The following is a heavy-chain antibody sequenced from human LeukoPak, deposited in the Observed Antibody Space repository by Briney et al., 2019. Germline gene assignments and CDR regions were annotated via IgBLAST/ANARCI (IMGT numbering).Heavy chain of an antibody. J-gene: IGHJ4*02. CDR3: ARDSCSSTSCFFDY. Sequence: GASVKVSCKASGYTFTSYGISWVRQAPGQGLEWMGWISAYNGNTNYAQKLQGRVTMTTDTSTSTAYMELRSLRSDDTAVYYCARDSCSSTSCFFDYWGQGTLVTVPS. CDR2: ISAYNGNT. D-gene: IGHD2-2*01. V-gene: IGHV1-18*01. CDR1: GYTFTSYG.